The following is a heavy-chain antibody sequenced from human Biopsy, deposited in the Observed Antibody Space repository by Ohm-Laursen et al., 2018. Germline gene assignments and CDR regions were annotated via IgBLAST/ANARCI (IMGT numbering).Heavy chain of an antibody. CDR2: IYASETT. J-gene: IGHJ3*02. Sequence: SETLSLTCSVSGGSLSGYSWNWIRQPAGKGLEWIGRIYASETTRFNPPLRSRLIMSVDTSRNQFSLRLSSVTAADTAIYYCAREFTYNYGAKGALDIWGQGTKVTVSS. D-gene: IGHD4/OR15-4a*01. CDR3: AREFTYNYGAKGALDI. CDR1: GGSLSGYS. V-gene: IGHV4-4*07.